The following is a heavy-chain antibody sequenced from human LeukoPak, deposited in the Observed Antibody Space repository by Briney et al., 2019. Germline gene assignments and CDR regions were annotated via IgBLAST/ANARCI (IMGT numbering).Heavy chain of an antibody. Sequence: ASVKVSCKASGYTFTIYDINWVRQATGQGLEWMGWMNPNSGNTGYAQKFPGRVTMTRNTSISTAYMELSSLRSEDTAVYYCARAPRGVPHDAFDIWGQGTMVTVSS. J-gene: IGHJ3*02. CDR3: ARAPRGVPHDAFDI. D-gene: IGHD3-10*01. CDR1: GYTFTIYD. CDR2: MNPNSGNT. V-gene: IGHV1-8*01.